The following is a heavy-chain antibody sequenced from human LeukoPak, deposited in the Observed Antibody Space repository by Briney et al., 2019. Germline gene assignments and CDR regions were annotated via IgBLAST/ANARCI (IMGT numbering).Heavy chain of an antibody. V-gene: IGHV3-74*01. J-gene: IGHJ4*02. CDR2: INSDGSST. CDR1: GRYW. Sequence: GGSLRLSCAASGRYWMHWVRQAPGKGLVWVSHINSDGSSTTYADSVKGRFSISRDNAKNTLYLQMNSLRVEDTAVYYCARGRPHGSDYWGQGTLVTVSS. CDR3: ARGRPHGSDY. D-gene: IGHD2-15*01.